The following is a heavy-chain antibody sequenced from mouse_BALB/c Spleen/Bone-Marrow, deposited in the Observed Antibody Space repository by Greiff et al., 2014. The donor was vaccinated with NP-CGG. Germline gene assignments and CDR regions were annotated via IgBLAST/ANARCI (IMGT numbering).Heavy chain of an antibody. CDR2: INPYNSDT. CDR1: GYSFTGYT. Sequence: VQLQQSGPELVKPGASMKISCKASGYSFTGYTMHWVKQSHGKNLEWIGLINPYNSDTYYNQRFKDKATLTVDKSSSTAYMELLSLTSEDYVVYYCVRGEDGFTSWGQGTLVTVSA. J-gene: IGHJ3*01. CDR3: VRGEDGFTS. V-gene: IGHV1-37*01.